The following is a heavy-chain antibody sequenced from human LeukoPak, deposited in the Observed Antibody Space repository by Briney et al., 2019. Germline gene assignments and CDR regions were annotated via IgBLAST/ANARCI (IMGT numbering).Heavy chain of an antibody. Sequence: ASVKVSCKASGYTFTGCYMHWVRQAPGQGLEWMGWSNPNSGGTNYAQKFQGRVTMTRDTSISTAYMELSRLRSDDTAVYYCARGDVLRYFDWLLPPDYWGQGTLVTVSS. CDR1: GYTFTGCY. V-gene: IGHV1-2*02. D-gene: IGHD3-9*01. CDR2: SNPNSGGT. CDR3: ARGDVLRYFDWLLPPDY. J-gene: IGHJ4*02.